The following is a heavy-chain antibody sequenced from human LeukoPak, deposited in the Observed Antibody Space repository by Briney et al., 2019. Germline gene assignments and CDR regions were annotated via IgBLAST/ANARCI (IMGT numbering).Heavy chain of an antibody. CDR3: ARDSLRFLEWLRYGMDV. CDR1: GFTFSSYG. CDR2: IWYDGSNK. V-gene: IGHV3-33*01. J-gene: IGHJ6*02. Sequence: GRSLRLSCAASGFTFSSYGMHWVRQAPGKGLEWVAVIWYDGSNKYYADSVKGRFTIPRDNSKNTLYLQMNSLRAEDTAVYYCARDSLRFLEWLRYGMDVWGQGTTVTVSS. D-gene: IGHD3-3*01.